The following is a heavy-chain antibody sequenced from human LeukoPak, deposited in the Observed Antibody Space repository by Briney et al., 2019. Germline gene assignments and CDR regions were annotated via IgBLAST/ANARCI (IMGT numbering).Heavy chain of an antibody. CDR2: IKQDGSEK. CDR3: ARGRYYDTWRDEYYFDY. J-gene: IGHJ4*02. V-gene: IGHV3-7*01. Sequence: GGSLRLSCAASGFTFSSYWMSWVRQAPGKGLEWVANIKQDGSEKYYVDSVKGRFTISRDNAKNSLYLQMNSLRAEDTAVYYCARGRYYDTWRDEYYFDYWGQGTLVTVSS. D-gene: IGHD3-22*01. CDR1: GFTFSSYW.